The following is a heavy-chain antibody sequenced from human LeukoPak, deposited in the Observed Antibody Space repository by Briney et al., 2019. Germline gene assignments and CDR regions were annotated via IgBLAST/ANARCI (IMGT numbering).Heavy chain of an antibody. V-gene: IGHV3-30-3*01. Sequence: GGSLRLSCAASGFTFSSYAMHWVRQTPGKGLDWVAVISHDGSDKFYAGSVKGRFTISRDNAKNSLYLQMNSLRAEDTAVYYCARAAIIVVVPAARDYWGQGTLVTVSS. CDR3: ARAAIIVVVPAARDY. J-gene: IGHJ4*02. CDR2: ISHDGSDK. CDR1: GFTFSSYA. D-gene: IGHD2-2*01.